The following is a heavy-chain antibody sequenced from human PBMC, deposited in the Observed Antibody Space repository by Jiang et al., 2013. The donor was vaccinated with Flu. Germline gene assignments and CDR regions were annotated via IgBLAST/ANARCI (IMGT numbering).Heavy chain of an antibody. CDR1: GGTFSSYA. J-gene: IGHJ5*02. CDR2: IIPIFGTA. CDR3: ARVPATRDGYNFYXFDP. V-gene: IGHV1-69*01. Sequence: SGAEVKKPGSSVKVSCKASGGTFSSYAISWVRQAPGQGLEWMGGIIPIFGTANYAQKFQGRVTITADESTSTAYMELSSLRSEDTAVYYCARVPATRDGYNFYXFDPWGQGTLVTVSS. D-gene: IGHD5-24*01.